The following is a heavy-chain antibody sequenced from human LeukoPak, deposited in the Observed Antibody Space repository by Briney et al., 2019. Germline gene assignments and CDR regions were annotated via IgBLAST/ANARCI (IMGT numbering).Heavy chain of an antibody. Sequence: GGSLRLSCAASGFTFSSYAKHWVRQAPGKGLEWVAVISYDGSNKYYADSVKGRFTISRDNSKNTLYLQMNSLRAEDTAVYYCARDHDYGGNAFFDYWGRGTLVTVSS. CDR2: ISYDGSNK. V-gene: IGHV3-30-3*01. J-gene: IGHJ4*02. CDR3: ARDHDYGGNAFFDY. D-gene: IGHD4-23*01. CDR1: GFTFSSYA.